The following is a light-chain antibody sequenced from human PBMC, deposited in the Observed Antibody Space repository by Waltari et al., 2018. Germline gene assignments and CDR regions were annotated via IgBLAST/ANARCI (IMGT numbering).Light chain of an antibody. J-gene: IGLJ2*01. CDR2: QDS. CDR3: QAWDISTASVV. V-gene: IGLV3-1*01. CDR1: ILRENY. Sequence: SYELTPPPSVSVSPGQTASITCPGDILRENYVCWYQQKPGQSTVLVIYQDSKRPSLIPERFSGSNSWNTATLTISGTQAMDEADYYCQAWDISTASVVFGGGTELTVL.